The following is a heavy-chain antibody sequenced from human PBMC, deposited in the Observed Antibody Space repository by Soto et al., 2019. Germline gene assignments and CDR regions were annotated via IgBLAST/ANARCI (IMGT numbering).Heavy chain of an antibody. CDR1: GFTFSTYG. D-gene: IGHD6-13*01. CDR2: IWDDGTKK. Sequence: QVQLVESGGGVVQPGRSLRLSCAASGFTFSTYGMHWVRQAPGKGLEWLAVIWDDGTKKYYADSVKGRFTISRDNAKTTLFLQMNSLRAEYAAVYYCARRADDYYCYGIDVWGQGNTGTLS. V-gene: IGHV3-33*01. CDR3: ARRADDYYCYGIDV. J-gene: IGHJ6*02.